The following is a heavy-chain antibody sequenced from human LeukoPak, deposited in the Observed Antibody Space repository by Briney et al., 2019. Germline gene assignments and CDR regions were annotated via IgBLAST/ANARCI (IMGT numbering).Heavy chain of an antibody. Sequence: GGSLRPSCAASGFTLSSFAMNWVRQAPGKGLEWISYITSASNTIFYADSVKGRFTISRDTAKNSLYLQMNSMRAEDTAVYYCARGRMGGLFDCWGQGALVTVSS. CDR2: ITSASNTI. CDR1: GFTLSSFA. V-gene: IGHV3-48*01. J-gene: IGHJ4*02. CDR3: ARGRMGGLFDC. D-gene: IGHD3-16*01.